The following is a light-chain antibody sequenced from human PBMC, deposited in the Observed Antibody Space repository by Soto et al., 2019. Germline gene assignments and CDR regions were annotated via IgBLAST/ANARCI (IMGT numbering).Light chain of an antibody. Sequence: EIVMTQSPATLSVSPGERVTLSCRASQSVSSYLAWYQQKPGQAPRLLIYGASTGATGIPARFSGSGSGTEFILTISSLQSEDFAVYYCQQYSKWLLSFGGVTKVAIK. CDR2: GAS. CDR1: QSVSSY. CDR3: QQYSKWLLS. J-gene: IGKJ4*01. V-gene: IGKV3-15*01.